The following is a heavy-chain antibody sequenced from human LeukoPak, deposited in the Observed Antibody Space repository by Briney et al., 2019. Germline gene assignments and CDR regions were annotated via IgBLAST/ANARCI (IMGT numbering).Heavy chain of an antibody. CDR2: ISYDGSNK. D-gene: IGHD6-19*01. J-gene: IGHJ4*02. CDR1: GFTFSSYG. CDR3: AKDLSSGIDY. V-gene: IGHV3-30*18. Sequence: SGGSLRLSCAASGFTFSSYGMHWVRQAPGKGLEWVAVISYDGSNKYYADSVKGRFTISRDNSKNTLYLQMNSLRAEGTAVYYCAKDLSSGIDYWGQGTLVTVSS.